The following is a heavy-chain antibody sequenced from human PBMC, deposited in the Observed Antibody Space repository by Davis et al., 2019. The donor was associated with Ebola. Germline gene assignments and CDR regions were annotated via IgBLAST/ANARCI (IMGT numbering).Heavy chain of an antibody. CDR2: INPSAGYT. CDR3: ARDGPDYYGLDV. Sequence: VKVSCKAFGYTFTNYYVHWVRLAPGQRLEWMGVINPSAGYTNYAQRFQGRVTITRDTSTSTVYLGVRRLKSDDTAVYYCARDGPDYYGLDVWGQGTAVTVSS. J-gene: IGHJ6*02. CDR1: GYTFTNYY. V-gene: IGHV1-46*01.